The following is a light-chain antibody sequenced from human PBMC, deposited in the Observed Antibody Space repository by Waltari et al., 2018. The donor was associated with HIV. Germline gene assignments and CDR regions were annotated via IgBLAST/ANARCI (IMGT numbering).Light chain of an antibody. Sequence: DIVMTQSPVSLPVTPGEPAPISCRSSQALLKSNGYTYLDWYLQKPGQSPQLLIYLGSNRASGVPDRFSASGSATDFTLKINRVEAEDVGIYYCMQALESPLTFGEGTKVEIK. CDR1: QALLKSNGYTY. J-gene: IGKJ4*01. V-gene: IGKV2-28*01. CDR2: LGS. CDR3: MQALESPLT.